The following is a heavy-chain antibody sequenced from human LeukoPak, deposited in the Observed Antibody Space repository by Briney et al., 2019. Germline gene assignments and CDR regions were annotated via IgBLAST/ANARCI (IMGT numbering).Heavy chain of an antibody. V-gene: IGHV3-64*01. Sequence: GGSLRLSCAASGFTFSSYAMHWVRQAPGKGLEYVSAISSIGGSTYYANSVKGRFTISRDNSKNTLYLQMGSLRAEDMAVYYCARSAEEYSSGWYYFDYWGQGTLVTVSS. CDR3: ARSAEEYSSGWYYFDY. J-gene: IGHJ4*02. CDR1: GFTFSSYA. CDR2: ISSIGGST. D-gene: IGHD6-19*01.